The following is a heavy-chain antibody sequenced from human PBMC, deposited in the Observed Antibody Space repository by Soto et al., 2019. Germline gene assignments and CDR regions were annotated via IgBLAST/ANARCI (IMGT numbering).Heavy chain of an antibody. CDR2: ISSSSSYI. D-gene: IGHD6-19*01. CDR1: GFTFSSYS. CDR3: ARDLRSSGWYWGDFDY. J-gene: IGHJ4*02. Sequence: EVQLVESGGGLVKPGGSLRLSCAASGFTFSSYSMNWVRQAPGKGLEWVSSISSSSSYIYYADSVKGRLTISRDNAKNSLYLQMNSLRAEDTAVYYCARDLRSSGWYWGDFDYWGQGTLVTVSS. V-gene: IGHV3-21*01.